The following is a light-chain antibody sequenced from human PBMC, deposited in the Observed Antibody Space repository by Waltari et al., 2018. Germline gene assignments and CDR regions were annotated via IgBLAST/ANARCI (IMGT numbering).Light chain of an antibody. V-gene: IGKV3-20*01. CDR3: QNHERLPAT. Sequence: IVLTQSPGTLSLSPGERATLPCRASQSVSRYLAWYQQRPGQAPRLLIYAASTRATGIPDRFSGSGYGTDFTLNISRLEPEDFAVYYCQNHERLPATFGQGTKVEIK. J-gene: IGKJ1*01. CDR1: QSVSRY. CDR2: AAS.